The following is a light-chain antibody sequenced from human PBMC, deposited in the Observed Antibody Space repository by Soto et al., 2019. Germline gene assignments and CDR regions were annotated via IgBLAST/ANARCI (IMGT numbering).Light chain of an antibody. J-gene: IGKJ4*01. Sequence: EIVLTQSPATLSLSPGERATLSCRASQSVSRYLAWYQQKPGQAPRLLIYDASNRATGIPARCSGSGSGTDFTLTITSLEPEDFAVYYSQQRSSWPSTFGGGTKVEI. V-gene: IGKV3-11*01. CDR1: QSVSRY. CDR3: QQRSSWPST. CDR2: DAS.